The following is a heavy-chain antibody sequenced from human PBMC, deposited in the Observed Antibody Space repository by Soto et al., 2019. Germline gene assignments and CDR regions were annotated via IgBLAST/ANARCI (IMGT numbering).Heavy chain of an antibody. J-gene: IGHJ6*02. CDR2: INAGNGNT. CDR1: GYTFTSYA. V-gene: IGHV1-3*01. CDR3: ARGSVLLWFGESPHYYYGMAV. Sequence: ASVKVSCKASGYTFTSYAMHWVRQAPGQRLEWMGWINAGNGNTKYSQKFQGRVTITRDTSASTAYMELSSLRSEDTAVYYCARGSVLLWFGESPHYYYGMAVWGQGTTVTVSS. D-gene: IGHD3-10*01.